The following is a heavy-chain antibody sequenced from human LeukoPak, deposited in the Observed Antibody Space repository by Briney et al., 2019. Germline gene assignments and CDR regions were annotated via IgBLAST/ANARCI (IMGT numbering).Heavy chain of an antibody. J-gene: IGHJ4*02. CDR3: ARVNVLLWFGESQYFDY. V-gene: IGHV4-39*07. CDR2: IYYSGST. Sequence: SETLSLTCTVSGGSISSSSYYWGWIRQPPGKGLEWIGSIYYSGSTYYNPSLKSRVTITVDTSKNQFSLKLSSVTAADTAVYYCARVNVLLWFGESQYFDYWGQGTLVTVSS. D-gene: IGHD3-10*01. CDR1: GGSISSSSYY.